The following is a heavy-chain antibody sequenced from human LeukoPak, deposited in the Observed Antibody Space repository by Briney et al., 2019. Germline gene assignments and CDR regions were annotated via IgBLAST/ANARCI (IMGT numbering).Heavy chain of an antibody. Sequence: SETLSLTCTVSGGSISSYYWSWIRQPPGKGLEWIGYIYYSGSTNYNPSLKSRVTISVDTSKNQFSLKLSSVTAADTAVHYCARDVAVAGSDYYYGMDVWGKGTTVTVSS. D-gene: IGHD6-19*01. J-gene: IGHJ6*04. CDR3: ARDVAVAGSDYYYGMDV. CDR2: IYYSGST. CDR1: GGSISSYY. V-gene: IGHV4-59*01.